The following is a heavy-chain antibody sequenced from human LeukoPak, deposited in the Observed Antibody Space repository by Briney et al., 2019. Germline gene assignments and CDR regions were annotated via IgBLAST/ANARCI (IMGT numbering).Heavy chain of an antibody. V-gene: IGHV3-23*01. CDR2: ISGSGANT. Sequence: TGGSLRLSCAASGFIFNSYAMSWVRQVPGKGLQWVSSISGSGANTYNADSVKGRFAISRDNSKTTLYVQMNSLRAEDTAVYYCAREGTGTIDYWGQGTLVTVSS. D-gene: IGHD1-1*01. CDR1: GFIFNSYA. J-gene: IGHJ4*02. CDR3: AREGTGTIDY.